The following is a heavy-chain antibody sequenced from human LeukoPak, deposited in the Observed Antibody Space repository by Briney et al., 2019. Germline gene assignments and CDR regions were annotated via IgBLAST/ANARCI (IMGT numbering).Heavy chain of an antibody. CDR2: ISGSGGST. V-gene: IGHV3-23*01. J-gene: IGHJ6*04. CDR3: AKAYTYYYDSSGSDV. CDR1: GFTFNSYA. D-gene: IGHD3-22*01. Sequence: PGGSLRLSCADSGFTFNSYAMSWVRQAPGKGLEWVSAISGSGGSTYYADSVKGRFTISRDNSKNTLYLQMNSLRAEDTAVYYCAKAYTYYYDSSGSDVWGKGTTVTVSS.